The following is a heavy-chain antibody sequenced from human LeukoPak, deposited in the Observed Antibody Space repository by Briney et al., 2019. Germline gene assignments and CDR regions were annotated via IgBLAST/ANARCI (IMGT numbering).Heavy chain of an antibody. J-gene: IGHJ4*02. CDR3: ARGLHVLRFLEWGYYFDY. V-gene: IGHV1-46*01. CDR2: INPSGGST. Sequence: ASVKVSCKASGYTFTSYGISWVRQAPGQGLEWMGIINPSGGSTSYAQKFQGRVTMTRDTSTSTVYMELSSLRSEDTAVYYCARGLHVLRFLEWGYYFDYWGQGTLVTVSS. D-gene: IGHD3-3*01. CDR1: GYTFTSYG.